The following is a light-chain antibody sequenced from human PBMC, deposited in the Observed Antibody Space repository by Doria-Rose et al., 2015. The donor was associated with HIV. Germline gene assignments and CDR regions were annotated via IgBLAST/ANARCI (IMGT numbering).Light chain of an antibody. CDR3: QQYGTSRGT. CDR2: DAS. V-gene: IGKV3-20*01. CDR1: QRVKSSY. J-gene: IGKJ5*01. Sequence: TQSPGTLSLSPAERATLSCRASQRVKSSYLAWYQQKPGQAPRLLIYDASTSATGIPDRFSGSGSGTDFTLTISRLEPEDVAVYYCQQYGTSRGTFGQGTRLEVK.